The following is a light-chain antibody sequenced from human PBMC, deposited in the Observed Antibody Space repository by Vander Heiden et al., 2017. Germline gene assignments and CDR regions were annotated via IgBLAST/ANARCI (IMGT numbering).Light chain of an antibody. J-gene: IGKJ4*01. V-gene: IGKV1-39*01. CDR3: QQTYSTSGLT. CDR1: QSISSH. Sequence: DIQMTQSPSSLSASVGDRVTLTCRASQSISSHLNWYQQKPGKAPKLLIYAASSLQSGVPSRFSGSGSGTDFTLTISSLQPEDFATYYCQQTYSTSGLTFGGGTKVEIK. CDR2: AAS.